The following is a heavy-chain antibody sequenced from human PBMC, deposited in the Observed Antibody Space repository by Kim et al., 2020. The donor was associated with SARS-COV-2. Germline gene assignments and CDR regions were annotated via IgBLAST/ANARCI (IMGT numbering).Heavy chain of an antibody. CDR1: GGYFSGYY. Sequence: SETLSLTCAVYGGYFSGYYWSWIRQPPGKGLEWIGEINHSGSTNYNPSLKSRVTISVDTSKNQFSLKLSSVTAADTAVYYCARDRLRYFDWLLYPYNWFDPWGQGTLVTVSS. D-gene: IGHD3-9*01. J-gene: IGHJ5*02. CDR2: INHSGST. V-gene: IGHV4-34*01. CDR3: ARDRLRYFDWLLYPYNWFDP.